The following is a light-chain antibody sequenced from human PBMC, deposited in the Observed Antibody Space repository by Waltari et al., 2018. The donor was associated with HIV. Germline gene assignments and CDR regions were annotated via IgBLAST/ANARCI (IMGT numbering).Light chain of an antibody. CDR3: ATWDDSLSWV. V-gene: IGLV1-44*01. CDR1: SSNIRSNT. J-gene: IGLJ3*02. Sequence: QSVLTQPPSASGTPGRRVTISCSGSSSNIRSNTVNWYQQLPETAPKLLIYRNNQRPSGVPDRFSGSKSGTSASLAISGLQSEDEADYYCATWDDSLSWVFGGGTKLTVL. CDR2: RNN.